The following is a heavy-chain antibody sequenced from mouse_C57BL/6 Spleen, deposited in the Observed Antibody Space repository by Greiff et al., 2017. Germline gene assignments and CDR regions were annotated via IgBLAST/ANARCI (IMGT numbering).Heavy chain of an antibody. V-gene: IGHV5-16*01. D-gene: IGHD1-1*02. CDR1: GFTFSDYY. J-gene: IGHJ4*01. CDR3: ARAPYGDAMDY. CDR2: INYDGSST. Sequence: EVKLMESEGGLVQPGSSMKLSCTASGFTFSDYYMAWVRQVPEKGLEWVANINYDGSSTYYLDSLKSRFIISRDNAKNILYLQMSSLKSEDTATYYCARAPYGDAMDYWGQGTSVTVAS.